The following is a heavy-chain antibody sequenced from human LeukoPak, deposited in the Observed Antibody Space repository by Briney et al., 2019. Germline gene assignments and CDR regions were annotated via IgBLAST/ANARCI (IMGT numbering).Heavy chain of an antibody. Sequence: ASVKVSCKASGGTFSSYAISWVRQAPGQGLEWMGGIIPIFGTANYAQKFQGRVTITADESTSPAYMVLSSLRSEDTAVYYCAIEGVAALPRYYYYYFRDVWGKGTTVTVSS. V-gene: IGHV1-69*13. D-gene: IGHD6-19*01. CDR2: IIPIFGTA. CDR1: GGTFSSYA. CDR3: AIEGVAALPRYYYYYFRDV. J-gene: IGHJ6*03.